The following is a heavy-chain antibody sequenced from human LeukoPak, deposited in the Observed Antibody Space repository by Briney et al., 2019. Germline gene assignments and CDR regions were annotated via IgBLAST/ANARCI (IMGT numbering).Heavy chain of an antibody. CDR3: ARLSIQWTPEMYYFDY. J-gene: IGHJ4*02. D-gene: IGHD5-12*01. V-gene: IGHV3-30*04. CDR2: ISNDGSNK. Sequence: PGKSLRLSCAASGFTFSSYAMHWVRHAPGKGLEWVAVISNDGSNKNYADSLKGRFTISRDNSKNTLYLQMNSLRPEDTAIYYCARLSIQWTPEMYYFDYWGQGTLVTVSS. CDR1: GFTFSSYA.